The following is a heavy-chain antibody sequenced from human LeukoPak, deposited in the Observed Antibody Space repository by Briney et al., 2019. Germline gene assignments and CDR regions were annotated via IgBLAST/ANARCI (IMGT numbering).Heavy chain of an antibody. Sequence: PGGSLRLSCAASGFTFSSYDMHWVRQATGKGLEWVSAIGTAGDTYYPGSVKGRFTISRKNAKNSLYLQMNSLRAGDTAVYYCARAYPLGKLNIAADYGMDVWGQGTTVTVSS. D-gene: IGHD6-13*01. CDR1: GFTFSSYD. CDR2: IGTAGDT. CDR3: ARAYPLGKLNIAADYGMDV. J-gene: IGHJ6*02. V-gene: IGHV3-13*01.